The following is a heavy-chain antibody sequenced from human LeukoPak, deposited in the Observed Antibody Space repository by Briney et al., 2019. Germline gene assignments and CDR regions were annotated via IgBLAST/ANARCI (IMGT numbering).Heavy chain of an antibody. Sequence: PSETLSLTCAVSRYSISSGYYWGWIRQPPGKGLEWIGSIYHSGSTYYNPSLKSRVTISVDTSKNQFSLKLSSVTAADTAVYYCATKGFWSGYYDFYYYYIDVWGKGTTVTVSS. J-gene: IGHJ6*03. D-gene: IGHD3-3*01. V-gene: IGHV4-38-2*01. CDR1: RYSISSGYY. CDR2: IYHSGST. CDR3: ATKGFWSGYYDFYYYYIDV.